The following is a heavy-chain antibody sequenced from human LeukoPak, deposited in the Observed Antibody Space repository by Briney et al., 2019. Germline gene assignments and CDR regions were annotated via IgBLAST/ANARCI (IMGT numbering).Heavy chain of an antibody. D-gene: IGHD3-3*01. CDR1: GGSFSGYY. V-gene: IGHV4-34*01. CDR2: INHSGST. Sequence: SETLSLTCAVYGGSFSGYYWSWIRQPPGKGLEWIGEINHSGSTNYNPSLKSRVTISVDTSKNQFSLKLSSVTAADTAVYYCARRNDFWSGYPFDYWGQRTLVTVSS. J-gene: IGHJ4*02. CDR3: ARRNDFWSGYPFDY.